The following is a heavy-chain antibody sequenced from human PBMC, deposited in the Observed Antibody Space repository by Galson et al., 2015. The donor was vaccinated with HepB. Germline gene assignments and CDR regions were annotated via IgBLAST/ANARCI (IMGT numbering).Heavy chain of an antibody. D-gene: IGHD5-12*01. CDR1: GGTFSSYA. CDR2: IIPIFGTA. V-gene: IGHV1-69*13. J-gene: IGHJ6*03. Sequence: SVKVSCKASGGTFSSYAISWVRQAPGQGLEWMGGIIPIFGTANYAQKFQGRVTITADESTSTAYMELSSLRSEDTAVYYCAISRRPIRLLMNGYYYYYYMDVWGKGTTVTVSS. CDR3: AISRRPIRLLMNGYYYYYYMDV.